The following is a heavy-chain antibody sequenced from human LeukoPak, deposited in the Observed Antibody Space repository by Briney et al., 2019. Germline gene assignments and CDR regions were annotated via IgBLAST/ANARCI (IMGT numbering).Heavy chain of an antibody. CDR3: AKADGSGTYYTRPSDY. D-gene: IGHD3-10*01. CDR1: GFTFNTYA. Sequence: GGSLRLSCAASGFTFNTYAMSWVRQAPWERLQWVSGISDSGGNTYYADSVKGRFTISRDNSQNTLYLQMSSLRAEDSAVYYCAKADGSGTYYTRPSDYWGQGTLVTVSS. V-gene: IGHV3-23*01. CDR2: ISDSGGNT. J-gene: IGHJ4*02.